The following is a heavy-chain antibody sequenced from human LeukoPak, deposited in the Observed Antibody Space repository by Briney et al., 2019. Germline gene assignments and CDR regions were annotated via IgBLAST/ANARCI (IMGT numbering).Heavy chain of an antibody. CDR3: ARDYVESPDTAMGELYYGMDV. J-gene: IGHJ6*02. CDR2: IIPILGIA. D-gene: IGHD5-18*01. Sequence: SVKVSCKASGGTLSRYAISWVRQAPGQGLEWMGRIIPILGIANYAQKFQGRVTITADKSTSTAYMELSSLRSEDTAVYYCARDYVESPDTAMGELYYGMDVWGQGTTVTVSS. V-gene: IGHV1-69*04. CDR1: GGTLSRYA.